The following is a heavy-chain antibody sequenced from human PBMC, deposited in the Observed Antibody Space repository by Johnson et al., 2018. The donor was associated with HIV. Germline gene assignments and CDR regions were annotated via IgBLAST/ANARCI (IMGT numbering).Heavy chain of an antibody. J-gene: IGHJ3*02. V-gene: IGHV3-64*01. CDR3: AKDLRLSSGQWLVQGGAFDI. D-gene: IGHD6-19*01. Sequence: VQLVESGGGVVQPGGSLRLSCAASGFTFSSYAMHWVRQAPGKGLEYVSAISSNGGSTYYATSVKGRFTISRDNAKKSLYMQMDSLRAEDTALYYCAKDLRLSSGQWLVQGGAFDIWGQGTMVTVSS. CDR1: GFTFSSYA. CDR2: ISSNGGST.